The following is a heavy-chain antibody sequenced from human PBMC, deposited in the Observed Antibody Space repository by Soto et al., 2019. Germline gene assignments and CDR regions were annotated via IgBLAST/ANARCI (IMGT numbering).Heavy chain of an antibody. Sequence: EVQLLESGGGLVLPGGSLRLSCAVSGFTFTDHAMTWVRQAPGEGLEWVSTTSNNGDRTFYADSVKGRFTVSTDRTNNTLYLQMNSLRADDTAVYFCARPPLYSNGGYFDSWGQGTLVTVSS. V-gene: IGHV3-23*01. D-gene: IGHD6-19*01. CDR1: GFTFTDHA. CDR2: TSNNGDRT. CDR3: ARPPLYSNGGYFDS. J-gene: IGHJ4*02.